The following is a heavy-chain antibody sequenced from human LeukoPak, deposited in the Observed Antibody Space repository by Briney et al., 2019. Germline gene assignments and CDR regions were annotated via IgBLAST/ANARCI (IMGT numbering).Heavy chain of an antibody. CDR2: IYYSGST. D-gene: IGHD6-13*01. J-gene: IGHJ6*03. CDR1: GYSISSGYY. V-gene: IGHV4-61*01. CDR3: ARGGGIAAAGPHYYYYYMDV. Sequence: SETLSLTCTVSGYSISSGYYWSWIRQPPGKGLEWIGYIYYSGSTNYNPSLKSRVTISVDTSKNQFSPKLSSVTAADTAVYYCARGGGIAAAGPHYYYYYMDVWGKGTTVTVSS.